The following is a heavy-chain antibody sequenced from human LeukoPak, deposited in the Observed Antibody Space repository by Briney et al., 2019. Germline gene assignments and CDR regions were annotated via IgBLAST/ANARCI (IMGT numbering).Heavy chain of an antibody. V-gene: IGHV4-59*01. D-gene: IGHD1-26*01. CDR2: RCDDGRD. Sequence: SETLSLTCTVSGVSISTSCWSWIRQSPGRGLEWVGYRCDDGRDLYNPSLKSRVTISVDTSKNQFSLKLSSVTAADTAVYYCAREQWELGGFDYWGQGTLVTVSS. CDR3: AREQWELGGFDY. J-gene: IGHJ4*02. CDR1: GVSISTSC.